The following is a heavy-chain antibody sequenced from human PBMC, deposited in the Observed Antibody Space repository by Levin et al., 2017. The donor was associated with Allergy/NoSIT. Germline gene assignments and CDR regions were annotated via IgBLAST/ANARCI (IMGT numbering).Heavy chain of an antibody. CDR1: GGSISSYY. V-gene: IGHV4-59*01. CDR3: ARDRWYDSSVSKLRYFDL. CDR2: IYYSGST. Sequence: SETLSLTCTVSGGSISSYYWSWIRQPPGKGLEWIGYIYYSGSTNYNPSLKSRVTISVDTSKNQFSLKLSSVTAADTAVYYCARDRWYDSSVSKLRYFDLWGRGTLVTVSS. D-gene: IGHD3-22*01. J-gene: IGHJ2*01.